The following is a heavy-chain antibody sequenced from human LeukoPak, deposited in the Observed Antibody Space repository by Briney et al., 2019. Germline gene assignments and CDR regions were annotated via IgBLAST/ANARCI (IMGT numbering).Heavy chain of an antibody. Sequence: SGGSLRLSCAASGFTFSSYEMNWVRQAPGKGLEWVSYISSSGSTIYYADSVKGRFTISRDNPKNTLYLQMNSLRVEDTAVYYCARSDSTGYSALDYWGQGTLVTVSS. CDR2: ISSSGSTI. V-gene: IGHV3-48*03. CDR1: GFTFSSYE. D-gene: IGHD3-22*01. J-gene: IGHJ4*02. CDR3: ARSDSTGYSALDY.